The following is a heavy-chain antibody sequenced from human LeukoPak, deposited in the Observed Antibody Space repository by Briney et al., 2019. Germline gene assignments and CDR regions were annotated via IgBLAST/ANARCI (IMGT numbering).Heavy chain of an antibody. D-gene: IGHD3-10*01. CDR1: GFTFSCYS. Sequence: PGGPLRLSCAASGFTFSCYSMNGVRQAPGKGQEGVSSISSSSSNIYYADSVRGRFTISRDNAKNSLYLQMNSLRAEDTAVYYCAREGSYPDYWGEGTLVTVSS. V-gene: IGHV3-21*01. CDR2: ISSSSSNI. CDR3: AREGSYPDY. J-gene: IGHJ4*02.